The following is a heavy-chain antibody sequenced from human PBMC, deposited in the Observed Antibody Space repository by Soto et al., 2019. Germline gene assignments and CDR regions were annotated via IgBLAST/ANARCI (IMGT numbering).Heavy chain of an antibody. V-gene: IGHV3-11*01. CDR3: ARGGSERSAYFPWFDP. CDR1: GFSFSDYY. Sequence: QVQLVESGGALVKPGGSLRLSCGASGFSFSDYYMSWIRQAPGKGLEWVSYISSSANRIYYADSVKGRFTISRDNANNSLFLQKNSLRDEDTAVYYCARGGSERSAYFPWFDPWGQGTLVTVSS. CDR2: ISSSANRI. J-gene: IGHJ5*02. D-gene: IGHD5-12*01.